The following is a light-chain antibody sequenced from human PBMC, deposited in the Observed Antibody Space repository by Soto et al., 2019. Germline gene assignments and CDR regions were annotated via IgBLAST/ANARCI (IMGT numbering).Light chain of an antibody. Sequence: EIVLTQSPGTLSLSPGGRATLSCRASQSVNINLAWYQQKPGQAPRLLIQGASTRATGIPDRFSGSGSGADFTLTISRLEPEDFAVYYCHHRGNGITFGQGTRLEIK. J-gene: IGKJ5*01. CDR2: GAS. CDR3: HHRGNGIT. CDR1: QSVNIN. V-gene: IGKV3D-20*02.